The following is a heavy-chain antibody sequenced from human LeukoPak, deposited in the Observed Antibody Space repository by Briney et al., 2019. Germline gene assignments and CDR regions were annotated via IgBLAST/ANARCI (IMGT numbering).Heavy chain of an antibody. J-gene: IGHJ6*02. Sequence: GASLQISCKGSGYNFINYWIGWVRQKPGKGLEWMGIIHPRDSDTRYSPSFLGQVTISVDTSTSTAYLQWSSLKASDTAVYHCAKGAAPGYQSYGMDVWGQGTTVTVSS. CDR3: AKGAAPGYQSYGMDV. D-gene: IGHD2-2*01. V-gene: IGHV5-51*01. CDR2: IHPRDSDT. CDR1: GYNFINYW.